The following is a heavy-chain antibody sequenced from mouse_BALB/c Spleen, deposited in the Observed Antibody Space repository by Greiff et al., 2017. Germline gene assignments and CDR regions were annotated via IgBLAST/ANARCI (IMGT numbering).Heavy chain of an antibody. D-gene: IGHD2-14*01. V-gene: IGHV1-82*01. J-gene: IGHJ1*01. CDR2: IYPGDGDT. Sequence: QVQLQQSGPELVKPGASVKISCKASGYAFSSSWMNWVKQRPGQGLEWIGRIYPGDGDTNYNGKFKGKATLTADKSSSTAYMQLSSLTSVDSAVYYCARREDRYEYFDVWGAGTTVTVSS. CDR3: ARREDRYEYFDV. CDR1: GYAFSSSW.